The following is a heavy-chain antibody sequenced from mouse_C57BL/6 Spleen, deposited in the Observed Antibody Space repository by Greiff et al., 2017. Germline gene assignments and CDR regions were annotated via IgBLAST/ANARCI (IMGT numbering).Heavy chain of an antibody. CDR2: IHPNSGST. CDR1: GYTFTSYW. CDR3: ASDGHYDAY. Sequence: VQLQQPGAELVKPGASVTLSCKASGYTFTSYWMHWVKQRPGQGLEWIGMIHPNSGSTNYNEKFKSKATLTVDKSSSTAYMQLSSLTSEDSAVYYCASDGHYDAYWGQGTLVTVSA. D-gene: IGHD2-3*01. J-gene: IGHJ3*01. V-gene: IGHV1-64*01.